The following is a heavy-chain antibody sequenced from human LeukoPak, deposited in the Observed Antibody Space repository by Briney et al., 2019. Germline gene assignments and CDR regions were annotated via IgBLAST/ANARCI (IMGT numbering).Heavy chain of an antibody. Sequence: ASVKVSCKESCCTIFSYCVSRVGQPAARELQGMVWVSAYNGNTNYAQQLQGRVTMTTDTSTSTAYGELRSLRSDDTAVYYCARGVVVAADFDYCGQGNLVTASS. V-gene: IGHV1-18*04. CDR3: ARGVVVAADFDY. CDR2: VSAYNGNT. D-gene: IGHD2-15*01. CDR1: CCTIFSYC. J-gene: IGHJ4*02.